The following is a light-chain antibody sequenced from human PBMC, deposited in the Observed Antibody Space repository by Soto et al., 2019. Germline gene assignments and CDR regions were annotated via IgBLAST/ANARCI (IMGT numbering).Light chain of an antibody. J-gene: IGKJ3*01. CDR3: QQFGSSPLFT. Sequence: EIVLTQSPGTLSLCPGERATLSCRASQSVSSSYLAWYQQKPGQAPRLLIYGASSSATGIPDRFSGSGSGTDFPLTISRLEPEDFAVYYCQQFGSSPLFTFGPGTKVDVK. CDR2: GAS. CDR1: QSVSSSY. V-gene: IGKV3-20*01.